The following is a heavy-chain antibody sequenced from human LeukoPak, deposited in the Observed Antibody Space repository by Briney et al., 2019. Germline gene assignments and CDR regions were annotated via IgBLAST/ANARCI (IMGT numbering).Heavy chain of an antibody. J-gene: IGHJ4*02. CDR3: ARVLQRELGT. V-gene: IGHV1-69*04. Sequence: SVKVSCKASGYTFTGYYMHWVRQAPGQGLEWMGRIIPILGIANYAQKFQGRVTITADKSTSTAYMELSSLRSEDTAVYYCARVLQRELGTWGQGTLVTVSS. D-gene: IGHD1-26*01. CDR2: IIPILGIA. CDR1: GYTFTGYY.